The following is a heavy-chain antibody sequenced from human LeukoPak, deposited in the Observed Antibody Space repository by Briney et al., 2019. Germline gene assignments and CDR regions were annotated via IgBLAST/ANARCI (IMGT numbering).Heavy chain of an antibody. D-gene: IGHD3-9*01. V-gene: IGHV4-4*02. Sequence: PSETLSLTCAVSGGSISSSNWWSWVRQPPGKGPEWIGEIYHSGSTNYNPSLKSRVTISVDTSKNQFSLKLSSVTAADTAVYYCARGDRFYDILTGYGGRWFDPWGQGTLVTVSS. J-gene: IGHJ5*02. CDR2: IYHSGST. CDR3: ARGDRFYDILTGYGGRWFDP. CDR1: GGSISSSNW.